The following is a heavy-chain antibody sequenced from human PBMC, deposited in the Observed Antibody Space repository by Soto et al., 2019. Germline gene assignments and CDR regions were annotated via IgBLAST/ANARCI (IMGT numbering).Heavy chain of an antibody. V-gene: IGHV3-74*01. J-gene: IGHJ6*03. D-gene: IGHD2-2*01. CDR3: ARVRYATSSNYMDV. Sequence: VQLVESGGGLVQPGGSLRLSCAASGFTFSNYWMHWVRQAPGKGLVWISRINNYGSSPTYADSVKGLVTITRDNAENTLHLQMNSLRAEDTAVYYCARVRYATSSNYMDVWGKGTTVTVSS. CDR2: INNYGSSP. CDR1: GFTFSNYW.